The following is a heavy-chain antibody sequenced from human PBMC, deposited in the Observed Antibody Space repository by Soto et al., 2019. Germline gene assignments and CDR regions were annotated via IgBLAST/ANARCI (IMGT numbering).Heavy chain of an antibody. J-gene: IGHJ4*02. V-gene: IGHV1-24*01. Sequence: ASVKVSCKVSGYTLTELSIHWVRRAPGKGLEWMGGFDPEDGETIYAQKFQGRVTMTEDTSTDTAYMELSSLRSEDTAVYYCATALVEMASYYFDYWGQGTLVTVSS. D-gene: IGHD2-15*01. CDR2: FDPEDGET. CDR1: GYTLTELS. CDR3: ATALVEMASYYFDY.